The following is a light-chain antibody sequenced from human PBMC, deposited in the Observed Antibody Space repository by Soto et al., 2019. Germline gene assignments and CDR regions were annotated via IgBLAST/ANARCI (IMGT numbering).Light chain of an antibody. V-gene: IGLV2-14*01. J-gene: IGLJ1*01. CDR3: GSITRSSTSV. Sequence: QSALSQPASVSGSPGQSITISCTGTSSDVGGFEYVSWYQHQPGKAPKLIIYDVTKRPSGVSNRFSGSKSGNTASLTISGIQAEDEGAYYCGSITRSSTSVFGTATTVTVL. CDR1: SSDVGGFEY. CDR2: DVT.